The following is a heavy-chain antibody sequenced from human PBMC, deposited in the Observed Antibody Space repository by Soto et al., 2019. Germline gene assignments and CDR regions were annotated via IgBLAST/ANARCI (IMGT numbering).Heavy chain of an antibody. CDR3: AKDPAYFGNYYYYGMDV. J-gene: IGHJ6*02. Sequence: QVQLVESGGGVVQPGRSLRLSCAASGFTFSSYGMHWVRQAPGKGLEWVAVISYDGSNKYYADSVKGRFTISRDNSKNTLYLQMNSLRAEDTAVYYGAKDPAYFGNYYYYGMDVWGQGTTVTVSS. CDR1: GFTFSSYG. D-gene: IGHD3-9*01. V-gene: IGHV3-30*18. CDR2: ISYDGSNK.